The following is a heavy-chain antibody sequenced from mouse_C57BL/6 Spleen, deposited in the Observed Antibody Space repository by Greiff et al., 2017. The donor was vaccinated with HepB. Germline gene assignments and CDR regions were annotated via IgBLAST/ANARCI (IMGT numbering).Heavy chain of an antibody. J-gene: IGHJ4*01. D-gene: IGHD1-1*01. CDR2: INPSNGGT. CDR1: GYTFTSYW. CDR3: ARCGSELYLDY. V-gene: IGHV1-53*01. Sequence: QVQLEQPGAELVKPGASVKLSCTASGYTFTSYWMHWVKQRPGQGLEWIGNINPSNGGTNYNEKFKSKATLTVDKSSSTAYMQLSSLTSEDSAVYYCARCGSELYLDYWGQGTTVTVSS.